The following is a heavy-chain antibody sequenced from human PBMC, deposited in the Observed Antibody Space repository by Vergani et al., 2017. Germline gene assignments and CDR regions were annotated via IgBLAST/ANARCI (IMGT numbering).Heavy chain of an antibody. J-gene: IGHJ5*02. CDR1: GFTFSSYA. D-gene: IGHD2-2*01. Sequence: QVQLVESGGGVVQPGRSLRLSCAASGFTFSSYAMHWVCQAPGKGLEWVAVISYDGSNKYYADSVKGRFTISRDNSKNTLYLQMNSLRAEDTAVYYCERDPGYCSSTSCRNWFDPWGQGTLVTVSS. CDR3: ERDPGYCSSTSCRNWFDP. CDR2: ISYDGSNK. V-gene: IGHV3-30-3*01.